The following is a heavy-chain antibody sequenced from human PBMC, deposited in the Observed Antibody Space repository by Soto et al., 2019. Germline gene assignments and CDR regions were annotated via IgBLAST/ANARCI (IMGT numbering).Heavy chain of an antibody. D-gene: IGHD6-6*01. J-gene: IGHJ5*02. CDR2: ISGSGGST. CDR3: ALRDSSSLPPLT. V-gene: IGHV3-23*01. CDR1: GFTFSSYA. Sequence: EVQLLESGGGLVQPGGSLRLSCAASGFTFSSYAMSWVRQAPGKGLEWVSAISGSGGSTHYADSVKGRLTISRDNSKNTLYLQMNSLRAEDTAVYYCALRDSSSLPPLTWGQGTLVTVSS.